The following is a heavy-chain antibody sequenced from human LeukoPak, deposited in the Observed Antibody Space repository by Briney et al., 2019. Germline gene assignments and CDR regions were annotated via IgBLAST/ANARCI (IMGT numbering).Heavy chain of an antibody. D-gene: IGHD2-2*01. CDR1: GFTFSSYA. J-gene: IGHJ6*02. CDR2: ISYDGSNK. V-gene: IGHV3-30*01. Sequence: GGSLRLSCAASGFTFSSYAMHWVRQAPGKGLEWVADISYDGSNKYYADSVKGRFTTSRDNSKTTLYLQMKILRAEDTAVYYCDRALGYCSTTSCHYYYYGMDVWGQGTTVTVSS. CDR3: DRALGYCSTTSCHYYYYGMDV.